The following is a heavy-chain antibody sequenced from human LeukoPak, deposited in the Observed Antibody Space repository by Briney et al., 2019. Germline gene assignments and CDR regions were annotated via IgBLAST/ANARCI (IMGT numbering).Heavy chain of an antibody. Sequence: ASVKVSCKASGYKFTSFGVSWVRQAPGQGLQWMGWISGYNGNTNFAQKFQGRVTMTTDTSTSTAYMELRSLRSDDTAVYYCARDGEQTLDFDYWGQGALVTVSS. J-gene: IGHJ4*02. CDR1: GYKFTSFG. V-gene: IGHV1-18*01. CDR2: ISGYNGNT. CDR3: ARDGEQTLDFDY. D-gene: IGHD1/OR15-1a*01.